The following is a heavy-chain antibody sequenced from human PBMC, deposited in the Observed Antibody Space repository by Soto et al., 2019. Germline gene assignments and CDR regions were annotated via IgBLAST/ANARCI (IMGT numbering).Heavy chain of an antibody. CDR1: GGSISSGGYY. CDR2: IYYSGST. Sequence: QVQLQESGPGLVKPSQTLSLTCTVSGGSISSGGYYWSWIRQHPGKGLEWIGYIYYSGSTYYNPSLKSRVTITLDTSKNQFSLKLRSVTAADTAVYYCAMTTVTTRPRLTHWGQGTLVTVSS. CDR3: AMTTVTTRPRLTH. D-gene: IGHD4-17*01. J-gene: IGHJ1*01. V-gene: IGHV4-31*03.